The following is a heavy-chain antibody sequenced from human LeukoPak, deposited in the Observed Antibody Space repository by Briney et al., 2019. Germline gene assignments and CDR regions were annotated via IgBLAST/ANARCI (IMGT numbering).Heavy chain of an antibody. J-gene: IGHJ4*02. CDR2: ISSSSSTI. D-gene: IGHD5-12*01. CDR1: GFTFSSYS. V-gene: IGHV3-48*04. CDR3: ARDPRGVATIF. Sequence: PGGSLRLSCAASGFTFSSYSMNWVRQAPGKGLEWVSYISSSSSTIYYADSVKGRFTISRDNAKNSLYLQMNSLRAEDTAVYYCARDPRGVATIFWGQGTLVTVSS.